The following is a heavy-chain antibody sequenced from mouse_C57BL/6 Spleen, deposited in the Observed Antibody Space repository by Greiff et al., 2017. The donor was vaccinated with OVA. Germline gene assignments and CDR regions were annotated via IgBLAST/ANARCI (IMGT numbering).Heavy chain of an antibody. V-gene: IGHV5-4*01. CDR3: ARDLGRVFDY. J-gene: IGHJ2*01. CDR2: ISDGGSYT. D-gene: IGHD4-1*01. CDR1: GFTFSSYA. Sequence: EVKLVESGGGLVKPGGSLKLSCAASGFTFSSYAMSWVRQTPEKRLEWVATISDGGSYTYYPDNVKGRFTISRDNAKNNLYLQMSHLKSEDTAMYYCARDLGRVFDYWGQGTTLTVSS.